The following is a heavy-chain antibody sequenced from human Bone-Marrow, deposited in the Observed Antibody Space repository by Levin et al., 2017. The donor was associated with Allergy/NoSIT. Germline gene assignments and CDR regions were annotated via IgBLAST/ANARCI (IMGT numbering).Heavy chain of an antibody. CDR2: FYSGGIT. CDR1: GFTVSRNY. Sequence: GESLKISCAASGFTVSRNYMSWVRQAPGKGLEWVSVFYSGGITYYADSVKGRFTISRDNSKNTLYLQMNSLRAEDTAVYYCAKEVGLRVAGIYYYDGMDVWGQGTTVTVSS. V-gene: IGHV3-53*01. D-gene: IGHD6-19*01. CDR3: AKEVGLRVAGIYYYDGMDV. J-gene: IGHJ6*02.